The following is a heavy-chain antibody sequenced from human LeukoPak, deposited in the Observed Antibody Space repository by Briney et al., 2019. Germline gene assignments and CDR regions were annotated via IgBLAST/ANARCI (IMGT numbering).Heavy chain of an antibody. CDR2: IYYSGST. CDR3: ARQRPGIAVAGPFDY. V-gene: IGHV4-59*08. Sequence: PSETLSLTCTVSGGSISSYYWSWIRQPPGKGLEWIGYIYYSGSTNYNPSLKSRVTISVDTSKNQFSLKLSSVTAADTAVYYCARQRPGIAVAGPFDYWSQGTLVTVSS. CDR1: GGSISSYY. J-gene: IGHJ4*02. D-gene: IGHD6-19*01.